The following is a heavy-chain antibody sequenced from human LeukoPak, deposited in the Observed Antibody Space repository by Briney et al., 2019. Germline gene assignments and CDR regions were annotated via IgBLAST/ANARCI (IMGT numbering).Heavy chain of an antibody. CDR1: GGSISSSNW. V-gene: IGHV4-4*02. CDR2: IYHSGST. Sequence: SETLSLTCTVSGGSISSSNWWSWVRQPPGMGLEWIGEIYHSGSTNYNPSLKSRVTISVDKSKNQFSLKLSSVTAADTAVYYCARTWNIVLMVYAIPFDYWGQGTLVTVSS. CDR3: ARTWNIVLMVYAIPFDY. J-gene: IGHJ4*02. D-gene: IGHD2-8*01.